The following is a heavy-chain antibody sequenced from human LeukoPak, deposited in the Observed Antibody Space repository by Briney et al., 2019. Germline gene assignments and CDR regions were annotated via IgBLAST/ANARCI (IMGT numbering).Heavy chain of an antibody. D-gene: IGHD3-16*02. V-gene: IGHV4-34*01. CDR1: GGSFSGYY. CDR2: INHSGST. Sequence: SETLSLTCAVYGGSFSGYYWSWIRQPPGKGLEWIGEINHSGSTNYNPSLKSRATISVDTSKNQFSLKLSSVTVADTAVYYCATQPQEAWGSYRYTRNWFDPWGQGTLVSVSS. J-gene: IGHJ5*02. CDR3: ATQPQEAWGSYRYTRNWFDP.